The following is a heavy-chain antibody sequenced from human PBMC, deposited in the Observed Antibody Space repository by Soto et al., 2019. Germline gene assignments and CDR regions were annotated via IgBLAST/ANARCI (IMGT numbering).Heavy chain of an antibody. Sequence: ASVKVSCKASGYTFTSYAMHWVRQAPGQRLEWMGWINAGNGNTKYSQKFQGRVTITRDTSASTACMELSSLRSEDTAVYYCARDRVTTLVGATGATDYWGQGTLVTVSS. CDR1: GYTFTSYA. J-gene: IGHJ4*02. D-gene: IGHD1-26*01. CDR3: ARDRVTTLVGATGATDY. V-gene: IGHV1-3*01. CDR2: INAGNGNT.